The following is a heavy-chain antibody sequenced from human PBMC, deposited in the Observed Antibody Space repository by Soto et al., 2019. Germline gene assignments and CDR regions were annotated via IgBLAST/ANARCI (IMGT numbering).Heavy chain of an antibody. Sequence: QVQMVQSGAEVKKPGASVKVSCKASGHTFTGHHMHWVRQAPGQGLEWMGLIDLDIGDTKYAQKCQGGVTSTSDTYSTTAYMELRWLRSDDTAVYYCALEPTGTAGFDYWGQGTLVTVSS. CDR1: GHTFTGHH. J-gene: IGHJ4*02. CDR2: IDLDIGDT. CDR3: ALEPTGTAGFDY. D-gene: IGHD3-10*01. V-gene: IGHV1-2*02.